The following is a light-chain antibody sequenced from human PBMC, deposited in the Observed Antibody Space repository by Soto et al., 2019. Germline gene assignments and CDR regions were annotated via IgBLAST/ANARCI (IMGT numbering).Light chain of an antibody. CDR2: RVS. CDR3: MQGTHWPPYT. V-gene: IGKV2-30*02. Sequence: DVVMTQSPLSLPVNLGEPAAISCRSTQSLVHSDGDTYLSWFHQRPGQSPRRLIFRVSKRDFGVPPRFIGSGSGTDFTLEITSVEXXDVGVYYCMQGTHWPPYTFGQGTRLEIK. CDR1: QSLVHSDGDTY. J-gene: IGKJ2*01.